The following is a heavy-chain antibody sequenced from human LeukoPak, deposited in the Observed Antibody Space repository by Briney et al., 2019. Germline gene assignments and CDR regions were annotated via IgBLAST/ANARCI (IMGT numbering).Heavy chain of an antibody. D-gene: IGHD2-2*01. CDR2: MNPNSGNT. CDR3: ARKGNIVVVPAAPSYYYGMDV. CDR1: GYTFTSYD. J-gene: IGHJ6*02. V-gene: IGHV1-8*01. Sequence: ASVKVSCKASGYTFTSYDINWVRQATGQGLEWMGWMNPNSGNTGYAQKFQGRVTMTRNTSISTAYMELSSLRSEDTAVYYRARKGNIVVVPAAPSYYYGMDVWGQGTTVTVSS.